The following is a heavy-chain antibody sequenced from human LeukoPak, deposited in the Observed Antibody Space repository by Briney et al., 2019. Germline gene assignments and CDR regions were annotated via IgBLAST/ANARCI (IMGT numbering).Heavy chain of an antibody. V-gene: IGHV3-23*01. CDR3: AKDLLYSSGWYASGAFDI. J-gene: IGHJ3*02. D-gene: IGHD6-19*01. Sequence: PGGSLRLSCAASGFTFSSYAMSWVRQAPGKGLEWVSSVSSSGDTTYYADSVKGRFTISRDNSKNTLYLQMNSLRAEDTAVYYCAKDLLYSSGWYASGAFDIWGQGTMVTVSS. CDR2: VSSSGDTT. CDR1: GFTFSSYA.